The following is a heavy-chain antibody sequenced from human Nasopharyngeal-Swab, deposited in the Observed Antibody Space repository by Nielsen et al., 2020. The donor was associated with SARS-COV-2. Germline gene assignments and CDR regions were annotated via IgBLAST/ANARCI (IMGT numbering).Heavy chain of an antibody. CDR3: AKFPLSRYSSAVY. CDR2: ISYDGSNK. Sequence: GESLKISCAASGFTFSSYGMHWVRQAPGKGLKWVAVISYDGSNKYYADSVKGRFTISRDNSKNTLYLQMNSLRAEDTAVYYCAKFPLSRYSSAVYWGQGTLVTVSS. V-gene: IGHV3-30*18. CDR1: GFTFSSYG. D-gene: IGHD6-19*01. J-gene: IGHJ4*02.